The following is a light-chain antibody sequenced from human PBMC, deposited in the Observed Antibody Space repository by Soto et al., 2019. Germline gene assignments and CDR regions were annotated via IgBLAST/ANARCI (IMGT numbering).Light chain of an antibody. CDR2: KVS. J-gene: IGKJ3*01. CDR1: QSLVYSDGITY. CDR3: MQGSHWPPL. V-gene: IGKV2-30*01. Sequence: VVLTQSPLTRPVTLGQPASISCRSSQSLVYSDGITYLNWFHQRPGQSPRRLIYKVSNRDSGVPDRFSGSGSGTDFTLEISRVEAEDVGVYYCMQGSHWPPLFGPGTKVEI.